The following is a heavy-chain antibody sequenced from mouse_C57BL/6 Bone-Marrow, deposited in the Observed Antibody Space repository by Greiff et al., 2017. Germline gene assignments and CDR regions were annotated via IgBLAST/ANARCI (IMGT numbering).Heavy chain of an antibody. J-gene: IGHJ3*01. CDR3: VRRGLRQEWFAY. Sequence: VQLQQSGAELARPGASVKMSCKASGYTFTSYTMHWVKQRPGQGLEWIGYINPSSGYTKYNQKFKDKATLTADKSSSTAYMQLSSLTSEDSAVYYCVRRGLRQEWFAYWGQGTLVTVSA. CDR1: GYTFTSYT. CDR2: INPSSGYT. D-gene: IGHD2-4*01. V-gene: IGHV1-4*01.